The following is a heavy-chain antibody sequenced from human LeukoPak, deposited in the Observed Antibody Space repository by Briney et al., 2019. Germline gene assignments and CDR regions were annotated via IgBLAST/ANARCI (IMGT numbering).Heavy chain of an antibody. CDR1: GGSISSSSAY. CDR2: IYYTKNT. CDR3: ASPRGFSFGYFDY. D-gene: IGHD5-18*01. Sequence: SETLSLTCTVSGGSISSSSAYWGWIRQPPGKGLEWIGSIYYTKNTYYNPSLESRVTISADTSKNQFSLTLGSVSATDTDVYYCASPRGFSFGYFDYWGQGPLVTVSS. V-gene: IGHV4-39*01. J-gene: IGHJ4*02.